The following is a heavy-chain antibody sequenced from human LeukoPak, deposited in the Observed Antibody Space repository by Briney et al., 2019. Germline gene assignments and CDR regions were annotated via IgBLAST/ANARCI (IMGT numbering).Heavy chain of an antibody. CDR3: ARDRWYAFDY. Sequence: DSVKVSCTASGYTFTLNGISWVRQAPGRGLEWMGRISANSGDTIYAEKFHGRVTLTRDASTGTAYMELNSLTYDDTAVYYCARDRWYAFDYWGQGTLVTVSS. CDR2: ISANSGDT. V-gene: IGHV1-18*01. J-gene: IGHJ4*02. CDR1: GYTFTLNG. D-gene: IGHD6-13*01.